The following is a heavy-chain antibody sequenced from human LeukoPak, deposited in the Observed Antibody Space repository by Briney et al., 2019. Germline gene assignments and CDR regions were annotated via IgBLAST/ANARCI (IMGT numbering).Heavy chain of an antibody. J-gene: IGHJ4*02. CDR1: RFTFSSYA. D-gene: IGHD6-13*01. V-gene: IGHV3-30-3*01. CDR3: ARGQGSSWRGTFDY. CDR2: ISYDGSNK. Sequence: GGSLRLSCAASRFTFSSYAMHWVRQAPGKGLEWVAVISYDGSNKYYADSVKGRFTISRDNSKNTLYLQMNSLRAEDTAVYYCARGQGSSWRGTFDYWGQGTLVTVSS.